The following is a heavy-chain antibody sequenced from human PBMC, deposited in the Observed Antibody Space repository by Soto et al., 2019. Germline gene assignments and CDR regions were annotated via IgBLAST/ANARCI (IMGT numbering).Heavy chain of an antibody. CDR2: VNGGGDGT. J-gene: IGHJ4*02. D-gene: IGHD2-8*01. Sequence: EVQFLESGGGLLQPGGSLRLSCAASGSTFSSYVMNWVRQAPGEGLEWVSTVNGGGDGTYYADSVKGRFTISRDNSKDTLYLPVNSLRADDTALYFCAKGAYCSTGKCSAFDYWGQGTLVTVSS. V-gene: IGHV3-23*01. CDR1: GSTFSSYV. CDR3: AKGAYCSTGKCSAFDY.